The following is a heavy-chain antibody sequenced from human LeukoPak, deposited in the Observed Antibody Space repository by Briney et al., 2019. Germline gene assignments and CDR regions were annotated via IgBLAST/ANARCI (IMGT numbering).Heavy chain of an antibody. V-gene: IGHV1-2*06. D-gene: IGHD2-15*01. CDR3: ARQYCSGGSCYSGSDY. Sequence: VASVKVSCKASGYTFTGYYMHWVRQAPGQGLEWMGRINPNSGGTNYAQKFQGRVTMTRDTSISTACMELSRLRSDDTAVYYCARQYCSGGSCYSGSDYWGQGTLVTVSS. CDR2: INPNSGGT. J-gene: IGHJ4*02. CDR1: GYTFTGYY.